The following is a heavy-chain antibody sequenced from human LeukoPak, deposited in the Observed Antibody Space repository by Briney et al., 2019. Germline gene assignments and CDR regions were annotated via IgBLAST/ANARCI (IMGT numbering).Heavy chain of an antibody. CDR3: AKTKQLWPDY. CDR1: GFTVSSNY. J-gene: IGHJ4*02. CDR2: IYTGGST. V-gene: IGHV3-53*05. Sequence: GGSLRLSCAASGFTVSSNYMSWVRQAPGKGLEWVSVIYTGGSTYYADSVRGRFTISRDNSKNTLYLQMNSLRAEDTAVYYCAKTKQLWPDYWGQGTLVTVSS. D-gene: IGHD5-18*01.